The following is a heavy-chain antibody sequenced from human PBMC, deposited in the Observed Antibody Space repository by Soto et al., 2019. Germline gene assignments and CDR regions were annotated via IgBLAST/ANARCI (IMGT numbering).Heavy chain of an antibody. D-gene: IGHD2-8*01. Sequence: EVQLVESGGGLVQPGGSLRLSCAASGFTFSSYWMHWVRQAPGKGLVWVSRINSDGSSTSYADYVKGRFTISRDNAKNTLYLQMNSLRAEETAVYYCARDLRRDIVLMVYLDWGQGTLVTVSS. CDR1: GFTFSSYW. CDR2: INSDGSST. V-gene: IGHV3-74*01. CDR3: ARDLRRDIVLMVYLD. J-gene: IGHJ4*02.